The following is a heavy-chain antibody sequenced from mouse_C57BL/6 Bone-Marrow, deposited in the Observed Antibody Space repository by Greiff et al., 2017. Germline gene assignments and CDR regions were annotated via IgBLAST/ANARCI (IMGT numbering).Heavy chain of an antibody. CDR2: IYPRSGNT. CDR3: ARTRLRYYAMDY. Sequence: VKLVESGAELARPGASVKLSCKASGYTFTSYGISWVKQRTGQGLEWIGEIYPRSGNTYYNEKFKGKATLTADKSSSNAYMELRSLTSEDSAVYFCARTRLRYYAMDYWGQGTSVTVSS. J-gene: IGHJ4*01. CDR1: GYTFTSYG. V-gene: IGHV1-81*01. D-gene: IGHD2-2*01.